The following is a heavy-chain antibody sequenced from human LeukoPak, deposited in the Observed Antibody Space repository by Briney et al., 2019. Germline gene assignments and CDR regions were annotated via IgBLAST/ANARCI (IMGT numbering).Heavy chain of an antibody. CDR1: GITFSDCV. CDR3: ARDEVYGDYPDY. D-gene: IGHD4-17*01. J-gene: IGHJ4*02. Sequence: GGSLRLSCAASGITFSDCVMNWVRQAPGKGLEWVSHISSSSGSIYYADSVKGRFTISRDNAKNSLYLQMNSLRAEDTAVYYCARDEVYGDYPDYWGQGTLVTVSS. CDR2: ISSSSGSI. V-gene: IGHV3-48*01.